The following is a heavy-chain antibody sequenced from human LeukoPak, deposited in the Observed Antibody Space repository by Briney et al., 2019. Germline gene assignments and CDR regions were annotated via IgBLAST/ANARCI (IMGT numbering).Heavy chain of an antibody. V-gene: IGHV1-24*01. D-gene: IGHD4-11*01. CDR3: ATATTGAPPYEPFDY. Sequence: GASVKVSCKVSGYTLTELSMHWVQQAPGKGLEWMGGFDPEDGETIYAQKFQGRVTMTEDTSTDTAYMELSSLRSEDTAVYYCATATTGAPPYEPFDYWGQGTLVTVSS. CDR1: GYTLTELS. J-gene: IGHJ4*02. CDR2: FDPEDGET.